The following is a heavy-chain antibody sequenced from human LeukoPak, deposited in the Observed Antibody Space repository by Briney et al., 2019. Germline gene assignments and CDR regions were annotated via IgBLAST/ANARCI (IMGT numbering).Heavy chain of an antibody. Sequence: PGGSLRLSCAASGITLTSYSMNWVRQAPGKRLEWISYISSTGNTIYYADSVKARFTISRDNAKNSLYLQMNSLRVEDTAMYYCAPVYCNSTSCYHYFNYWGQGTLVTVSS. CDR3: APVYCNSTSCYHYFNY. CDR2: ISSTGNTI. V-gene: IGHV3-48*01. CDR1: GITLTSYS. J-gene: IGHJ4*02. D-gene: IGHD2-2*01.